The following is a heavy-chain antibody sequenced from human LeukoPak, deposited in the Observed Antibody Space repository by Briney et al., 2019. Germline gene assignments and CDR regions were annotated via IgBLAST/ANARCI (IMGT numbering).Heavy chain of an antibody. CDR1: GSTFVTYG. V-gene: IGHV3-30*02. Sequence: GGSLRLSCAASGSTFVTYGMHWVRQAPGKGLEWVAFIRFDGSYKEYADSVKGRFTISRDNSKNTLYLQMNSLRAEDTAVYYCARDLDFYYWGQGTLVTGSS. CDR3: ARDLDFYY. CDR2: IRFDGSYK. J-gene: IGHJ4*02.